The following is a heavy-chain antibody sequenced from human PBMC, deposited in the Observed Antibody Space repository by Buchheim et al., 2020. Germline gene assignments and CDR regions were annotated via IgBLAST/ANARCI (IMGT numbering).Heavy chain of an antibody. J-gene: IGHJ5*02. D-gene: IGHD3-22*01. CDR3: AKTLRGSYYYDATGYSSDS. V-gene: IGHV3-23*04. CDR1: GFTFPSYA. CDR2: IVGSGSTT. Sequence: EVQLVESGGHFVQPGGSLRLSCAASGFTFPSYAMIWVRQAPGKGLEWVSAIVGSGSTTSYADSVRGRFNTSRDNSKDTLYLQMNSLRVEDTARYFCAKTLRGSYYYDATGYSSDSWGQGTL.